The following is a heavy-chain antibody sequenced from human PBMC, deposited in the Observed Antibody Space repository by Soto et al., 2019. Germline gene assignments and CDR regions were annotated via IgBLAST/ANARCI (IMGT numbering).Heavy chain of an antibody. CDR2: ISSDSATI. D-gene: IGHD1-26*01. Sequence: PGGSLRLSCAASGFTFSDYYMSWIRQAPGKGLEWISYISSDSATIYYADSVKGRFTISRDNAKNSLFLQMNSLRAEDTAVYYCGRVVRVGATIYWGQGTLVTVSS. V-gene: IGHV3-11*01. CDR1: GFTFSDYY. J-gene: IGHJ4*02. CDR3: GRVVRVGATIY.